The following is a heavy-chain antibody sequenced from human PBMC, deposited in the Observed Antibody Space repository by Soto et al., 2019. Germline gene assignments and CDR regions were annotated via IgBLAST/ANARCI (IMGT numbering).Heavy chain of an antibody. V-gene: IGHV3-23*01. Sequence: EVQLLESGGGLVQPGGSLRLSCAASGFTFSSYAMSWVRQAPGKGLEWVSAISGSGGSTYYADSVKGRFTISRDNSKNTLYLQMNSLRAEDTAVYYCAKDGGLFLAARPPLDYWGQGTLVTVSS. J-gene: IGHJ4*02. CDR1: GFTFSSYA. CDR3: AKDGGLFLAARPPLDY. CDR2: ISGSGGST. D-gene: IGHD6-6*01.